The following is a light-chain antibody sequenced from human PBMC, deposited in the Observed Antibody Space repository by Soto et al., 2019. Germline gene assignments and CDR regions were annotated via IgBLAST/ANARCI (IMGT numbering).Light chain of an antibody. CDR2: EAS. CDR1: HDISTF. V-gene: IGKV1-9*01. CDR3: QQLYTLPFT. Sequence: DIQFTQSPSLLSASIGDRVTITCRASHDISTFLAWYQQKPGKAPKLLIYEASTLQSGVPSRFSGSGSGTEFTLTISGLLPEDFAAYHCQQLYTLPFTFGQGTRLGIK. J-gene: IGKJ5*01.